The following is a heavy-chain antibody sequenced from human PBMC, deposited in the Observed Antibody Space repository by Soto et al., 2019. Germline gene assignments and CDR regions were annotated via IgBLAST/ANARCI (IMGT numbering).Heavy chain of an antibody. CDR2: ISYDGSNK. D-gene: IGHD5-12*01. J-gene: IGHJ5*02. CDR1: GFTFSSYV. V-gene: IGHV3-30*18. Sequence: WGSLRLSCAASGFTFSSYVMHWVRQAPGKGLEWVAVISYDGSNKYYADSVKGRFTISRDNSKNTLYLQMNSLRAEDTAVYYCAKGRRGGYDQNWFDPWGQGTLVTVSS. CDR3: AKGRRGGYDQNWFDP.